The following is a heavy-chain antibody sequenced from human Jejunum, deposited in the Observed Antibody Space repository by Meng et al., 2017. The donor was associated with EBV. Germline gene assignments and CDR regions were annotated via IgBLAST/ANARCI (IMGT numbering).Heavy chain of an antibody. V-gene: IGHV4-61*01. CDR1: GGSVNSGNVY. Sequence: GQAQGPGPGRGKPSETLSPPCTCSGGSVNSGNVYWSWIRQPPGKGLEWIGYIYYSGSTNYIPSLKSRVTISLDTSKNQFSLKLSSVTAADTAVYYCAGLRYSGYDRAFDYWGQGALVTVSS. J-gene: IGHJ4*02. D-gene: IGHD5-12*01. CDR3: AGLRYSGYDRAFDY. CDR2: IYYSGST.